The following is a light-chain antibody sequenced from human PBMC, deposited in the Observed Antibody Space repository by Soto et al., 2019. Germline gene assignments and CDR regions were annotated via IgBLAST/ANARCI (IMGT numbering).Light chain of an antibody. CDR3: QQYVNLPLT. Sequence: DIQMTQSPSSLSASVGDRVTITCQASQDITNYLNWYQQKPGKAPTLLIYEASSLETGVPSRFSGGGSETHFTFTISSLQPEDFATYYCQQYVNLPLTFGGGTKVEVK. V-gene: IGKV1-33*01. CDR2: EAS. J-gene: IGKJ4*01. CDR1: QDITNY.